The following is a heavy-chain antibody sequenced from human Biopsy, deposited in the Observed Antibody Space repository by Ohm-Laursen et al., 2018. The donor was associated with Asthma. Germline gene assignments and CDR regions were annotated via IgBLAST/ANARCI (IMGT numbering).Heavy chain of an antibody. J-gene: IGHJ6*02. D-gene: IGHD3-10*01. V-gene: IGHV1-18*01. CDR1: GYTFNSAS. CDR2: ISVYNGNT. CDR3: ARAVDYSHYYGIDV. Sequence: GASVKVSCKTSGYTFNSASITWVRQAPGQGLEWMGWISVYNGNTKVAQKLQDRVTMITDTSTSTAYMESRSLRSDDTAVYFCARAVDYSHYYGIDVWGQGTTVTVS.